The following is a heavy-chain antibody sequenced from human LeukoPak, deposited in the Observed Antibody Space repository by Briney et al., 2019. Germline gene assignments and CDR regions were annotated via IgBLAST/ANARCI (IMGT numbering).Heavy chain of an antibody. CDR3: ARVGGTATANHFDP. V-gene: IGHV1-69*04. CDR2: IIPVAGIV. CDR1: GGTLSSYA. D-gene: IGHD1-14*01. J-gene: IGHJ5*02. Sequence: SVKVSCKASGGTLSSYAITWVQQAPGQGLEWMGRIIPVAGIVNYAQKFRGRVTITADTFTNTAYMEVNSLKPDDTAIYYCARVGGTATANHFDPWGQGTQVTVSS.